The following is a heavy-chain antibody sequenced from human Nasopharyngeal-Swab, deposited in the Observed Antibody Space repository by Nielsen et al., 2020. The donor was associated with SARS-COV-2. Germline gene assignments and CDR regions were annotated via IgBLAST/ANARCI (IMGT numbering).Heavy chain of an antibody. J-gene: IGHJ4*02. V-gene: IGHV4-61*01. CDR1: GGSVSSESYY. CDR2: IYYSGSS. Sequence: SETLSLTCTVSGGSVSSESYYWTWVRQSPGKGLDWIGYIYYSGSSSYNPSLKSRVTISVDMSKNQFSLKLTSVTAADTAVYYCARGLVVPAANDYWGQGTLVTVSS. D-gene: IGHD2-2*01. CDR3: ARGLVVPAANDY.